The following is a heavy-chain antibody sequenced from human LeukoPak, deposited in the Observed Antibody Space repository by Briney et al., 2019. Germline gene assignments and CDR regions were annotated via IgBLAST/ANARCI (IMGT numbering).Heavy chain of an antibody. CDR2: ISSSGSTI. V-gene: IGHV3-11*04. CDR3: ARAGIAARPQIYYFDY. Sequence: GGSLRLSCAASGFTFSDYYMSWIRQAPGKGLEWVSYISSSGSTIYYADSVKGRFTISRDNAKNSLYLQMNSLRAEDTAVYYCARAGIAARPQIYYFDYWGQGTLVTVSS. D-gene: IGHD6-6*01. CDR1: GFTFSDYY. J-gene: IGHJ4*02.